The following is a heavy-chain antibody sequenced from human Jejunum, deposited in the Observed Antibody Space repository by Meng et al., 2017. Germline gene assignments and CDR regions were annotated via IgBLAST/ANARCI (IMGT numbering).Heavy chain of an antibody. CDR2: IIAISGAA. CDR1: RGTFRNYA. Sequence: VPLVQSGAEVKKPGSSVNISCKTSRGTFRNYAINWVRQAPGQGLEWMGGIIAISGAANYAQKFRGRVTFSTDASTSTAYMDLTSLRSEDTAVYYCAYGSGSYLNNRFDPWGQGTLVTVSS. V-gene: IGHV1-69*01. CDR3: AYGSGSYLNNRFDP. D-gene: IGHD3-10*01. J-gene: IGHJ5*02.